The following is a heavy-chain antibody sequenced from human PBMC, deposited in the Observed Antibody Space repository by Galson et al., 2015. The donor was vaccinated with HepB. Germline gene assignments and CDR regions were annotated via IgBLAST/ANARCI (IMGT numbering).Heavy chain of an antibody. Sequence: SVTVSCKASGSTFTSYDINWVRQATGQGPEWMGWMNPNSGNTGYAQTFQGRVTMTRNNSISTAYMELSSLRSEDTAVYYCARSNYDFWSGPFGGTETNWFDRWGQGTLVTVSS. CDR2: MNPNSGNT. D-gene: IGHD3-3*01. V-gene: IGHV1-8*01. CDR3: ARSNYDFWSGPFGGTETNWFDR. J-gene: IGHJ5*02. CDR1: GSTFTSYD.